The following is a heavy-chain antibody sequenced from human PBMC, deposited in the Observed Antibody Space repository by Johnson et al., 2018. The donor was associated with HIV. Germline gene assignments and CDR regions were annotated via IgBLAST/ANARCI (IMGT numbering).Heavy chain of an antibody. CDR3: ARKVYYYDYAAFDL. D-gene: IGHD3-22*01. CDR1: GFTLDDYG. J-gene: IGHJ3*01. Sequence: VQLVESGGGVVRPGGSLRLSCAASGFTLDDYGMSWVRQAPGKGLEWVSGINWNGGSTGYADSVKGRFAISRDNAKNSLYLQMNSLRAEDTALYYCARKVYYYDYAAFDLWGQGTTVTVSS. CDR2: INWNGGST. V-gene: IGHV3-20*04.